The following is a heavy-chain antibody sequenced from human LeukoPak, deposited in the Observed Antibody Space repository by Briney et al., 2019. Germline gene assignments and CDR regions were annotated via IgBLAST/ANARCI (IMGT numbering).Heavy chain of an antibody. CDR2: MPFDEKVSDNEIP. J-gene: IGHJ5*02. Sequence: SETLSLTCGVSGYSIGSDYLWAWIRQLPGKGLEWIGTMPFDEKVSDNEIPSYNPSLKGRATISAEKSKNQLSLKVKSVTAADTASYYCAALTLTGVAGRGWFGAWGQGTLVIVSS. CDR3: AALTLTGVAGRGWFGA. D-gene: IGHD3-3*01. V-gene: IGHV4-38-2*01. CDR1: GYSIGSDYL.